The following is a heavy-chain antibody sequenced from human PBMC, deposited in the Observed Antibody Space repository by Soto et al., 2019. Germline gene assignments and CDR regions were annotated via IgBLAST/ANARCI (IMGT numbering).Heavy chain of an antibody. J-gene: IGHJ3*02. CDR3: ARWVPGDIVVVVAADGAFDI. V-gene: IGHV4-59*01. D-gene: IGHD2-15*01. CDR2: IYYSGST. Sequence: SETLSLTCTVSGGSISSYYWSWIRQPPGKGLEWIGYIYYSGSTNYNPSLKSRVTISVDTSKNQFSLKLSSVTAADTAVYYCARWVPGDIVVVVAADGAFDIWGQGTMVTVS. CDR1: GGSISSYY.